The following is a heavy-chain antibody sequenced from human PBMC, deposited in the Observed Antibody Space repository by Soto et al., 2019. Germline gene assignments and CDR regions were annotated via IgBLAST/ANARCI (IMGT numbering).Heavy chain of an antibody. CDR1: GFTFSSYA. D-gene: IGHD2-15*01. CDR3: ARKGYCSGGSCSNDAFDI. J-gene: IGHJ3*02. V-gene: IGHV3-30-3*01. Sequence: GGSLRLSCAASGFTFSSYAMHWVRQAPGKGLEWVAVISYDGSNKYYADSVKGRFIISRDNSKNTLYLQMNSLRAEDTAVYYCARKGYCSGGSCSNDAFDIWGQGTMVTVSS. CDR2: ISYDGSNK.